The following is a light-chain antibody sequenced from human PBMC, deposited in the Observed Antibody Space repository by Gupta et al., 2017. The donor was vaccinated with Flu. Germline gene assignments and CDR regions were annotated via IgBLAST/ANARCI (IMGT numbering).Light chain of an antibody. Sequence: TVTLTCGSSSGPVTSGNYHYWFQQKPGQAHRTLIFDTNNKHSWTPERFSGSSIGGKAVLTLSAAQPEDAADYFCLRSYNGARRVFGGGTKLTVL. CDR3: LRSYNGARRV. CDR1: SGPVTSGNY. J-gene: IGLJ3*02. CDR2: DTN. V-gene: IGLV7-46*01.